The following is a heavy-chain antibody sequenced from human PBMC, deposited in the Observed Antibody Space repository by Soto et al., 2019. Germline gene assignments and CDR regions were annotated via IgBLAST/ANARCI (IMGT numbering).Heavy chain of an antibody. J-gene: IGHJ5*02. CDR3: AIGVRLFPGSCDP. V-gene: IGHV4-34*01. Sequence: PSETLSLSFAVYGGSFSDTYWNSFRQPPGKGMEWIGEINHNTNTIYNPSLTSRVTISVDTSKNHFSLKLTSVTAADTAVYYCAIGVRLFPGSCDPWCQGTLVTGSS. CDR1: GGSFSDTY. D-gene: IGHD2-15*01. CDR2: INHNTNT.